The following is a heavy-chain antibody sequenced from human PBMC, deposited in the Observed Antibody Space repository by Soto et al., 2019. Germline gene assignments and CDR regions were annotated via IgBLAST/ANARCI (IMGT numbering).Heavy chain of an antibody. J-gene: IGHJ6*02. CDR2: INHSGST. Sequence: SETLSLTCAVYGGSFSGYYWSWIRQPPGKGLEWIGEINHSGSTNYNPSLKSRVTISVDTSKNQFSLKLSSVTAADTAVYYCARGRVKSVRPIYYYYGMDVWGQGTTVTVSS. CDR3: ARGRVKSVRPIYYYYGMDV. V-gene: IGHV4-34*01. D-gene: IGHD3-22*01. CDR1: GGSFSGYY.